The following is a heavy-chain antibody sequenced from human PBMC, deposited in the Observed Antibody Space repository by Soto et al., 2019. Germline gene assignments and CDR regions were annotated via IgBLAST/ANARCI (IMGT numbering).Heavy chain of an antibody. CDR1: GFTFSSYG. J-gene: IGHJ3*02. Sequence: GGSLRLSCAASGFTFSSYGMHWVRQAPGKGLEWVAVISYDGSNKYYADSMKGRFTISRDNSKNTLYLQMNSLRAEDTAVYYCAKTFSAAHDAFDIWGQGTMVTVSS. CDR3: AKTFSAAHDAFDI. D-gene: IGHD6-13*01. CDR2: ISYDGSNK. V-gene: IGHV3-30*18.